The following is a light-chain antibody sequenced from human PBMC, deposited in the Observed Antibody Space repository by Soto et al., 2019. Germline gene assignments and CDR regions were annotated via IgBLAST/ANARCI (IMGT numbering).Light chain of an antibody. CDR3: QQYGSSPRT. CDR1: QSVGSIY. J-gene: IGKJ1*01. V-gene: IGKV3-20*01. CDR2: GAS. Sequence: DIVLTQSPGTLSLSPGERATLSCRASQSVGSIYLAWYQQKPGQAPRLLIHGASNRASGIPDRFSGSGSGTDFTLTISRLEPEDFAVYYCQQYGSSPRTFRQGTKVEIK.